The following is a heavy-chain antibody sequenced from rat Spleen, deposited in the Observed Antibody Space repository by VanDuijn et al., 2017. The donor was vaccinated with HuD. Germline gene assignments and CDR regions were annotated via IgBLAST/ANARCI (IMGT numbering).Heavy chain of an antibody. D-gene: IGHD1-5*01. CDR1: GFTFRKYY. Sequence: EVQLVESGGGLVQPGESMKLSCAVSGFTFRKYYMAWVRQAPTKGLEWVASISIGGSNTYYRDSVKGRFTISRDNAKSTLYLQMDSLRSEDTATYYCAKGPTTGYFDYWGQGVMVTVSS. CDR2: ISIGGSNT. J-gene: IGHJ2*01. V-gene: IGHV5-25*01. CDR3: AKGPTTGYFDY.